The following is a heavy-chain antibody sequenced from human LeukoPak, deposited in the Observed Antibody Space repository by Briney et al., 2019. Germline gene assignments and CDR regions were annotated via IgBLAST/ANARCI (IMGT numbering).Heavy chain of an antibody. CDR3: ANPPRSGSFDRGWFDP. V-gene: IGHV3-30*04. D-gene: IGHD1-26*01. CDR2: ISYDGSNK. Sequence: GGSLRLSCEASGFTFSNYAMHWVRQAPGKGLEWVAVISYDGSNKYYADSVKGRFTISRDNSKNTLYLQMNSLRAEDTAVYYCANPPRSGSFDRGWFDPWGQGTLVTVSS. CDR1: GFTFSNYA. J-gene: IGHJ5*02.